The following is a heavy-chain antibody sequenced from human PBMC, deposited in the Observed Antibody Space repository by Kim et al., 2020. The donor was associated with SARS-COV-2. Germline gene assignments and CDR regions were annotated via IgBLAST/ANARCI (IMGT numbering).Heavy chain of an antibody. Sequence: SVKVSCKASGGTFSSYTISWVRQAPGQGLEWMGRIIPILGIANYAQKFQGRVTITADKSTSTAYMELSSLRSEDTAVYYCASMPDSSSWENWFDPWGQGTLVTVSS. CDR3: ASMPDSSSWENWFDP. CDR1: GGTFSSYT. D-gene: IGHD6-13*01. V-gene: IGHV1-69*02. J-gene: IGHJ5*02. CDR2: IIPILGIA.